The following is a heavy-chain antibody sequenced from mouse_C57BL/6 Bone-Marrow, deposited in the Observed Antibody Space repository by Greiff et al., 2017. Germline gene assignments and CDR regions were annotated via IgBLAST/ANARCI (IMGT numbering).Heavy chain of an antibody. CDR1: GYTFTDYY. CDR3: AREDY. V-gene: IGHV1-26*01. CDR2: INPNNGGT. J-gene: IGHJ2*01. Sequence: EVQLQQPGPELVKPGASVKISCKASGYTFTDYYMNWVKQSHGKSLEWIGDINPNNGGTSYNQKFKGKATLTVDKSSSTAYMELRSLTSEDSAVYYCAREDYWGQGTTLTVSA.